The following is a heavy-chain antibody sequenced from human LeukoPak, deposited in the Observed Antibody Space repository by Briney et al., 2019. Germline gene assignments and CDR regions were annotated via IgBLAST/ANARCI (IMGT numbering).Heavy chain of an antibody. CDR3: ARELGDYFDY. D-gene: IGHD6-13*01. V-gene: IGHV1-18*01. CDR2: ISAYNGNT. Sequence: ASVKVSCKASGYTFTSYAMNWVRQAPGQGLEWMGWISAYNGNTNYAQKLQGRVTMTTDTSTSTAYMELRSLRSDDTAVYYCARELGDYFDYWGQGTLVTVSS. J-gene: IGHJ4*02. CDR1: GYTFTSYA.